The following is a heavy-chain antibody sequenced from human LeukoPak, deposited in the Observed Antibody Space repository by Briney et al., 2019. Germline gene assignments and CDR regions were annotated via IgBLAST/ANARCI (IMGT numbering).Heavy chain of an antibody. CDR3: AKIMSGTTYYGMDV. J-gene: IGHJ6*02. CDR1: GFTFSSYA. V-gene: IGHV3-23*01. Sequence: GGSLRLSCAASGFTFSSYAMSWVRQAPGKGLEWVSAISGSGGSTYYADSVKGRLTISRDNSKNTLYLQMNSLRAEDTAVYYCAKIMSGTTYYGMDVWGQGTTVTVSS. D-gene: IGHD1-7*01. CDR2: ISGSGGST.